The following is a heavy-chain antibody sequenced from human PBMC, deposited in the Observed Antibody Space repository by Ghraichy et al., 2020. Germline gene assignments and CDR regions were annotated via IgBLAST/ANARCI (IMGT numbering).Heavy chain of an antibody. CDR2: ISGSGGST. V-gene: IGHV3-23*01. Sequence: LSLTCAASGFTFSSYAMSWVRQAPGKGLEWVSAISGSGGSTYYADSVKGRFTISRDNSKNTLYLLMNSLRAEDTAVYYCAKDLDFRDALIPGIAVAGPHDAFDIWGQGTMVTVSS. CDR1: GFTFSSYA. J-gene: IGHJ3*02. CDR3: AKDLDFRDALIPGIAVAGPHDAFDI. D-gene: IGHD6-19*01.